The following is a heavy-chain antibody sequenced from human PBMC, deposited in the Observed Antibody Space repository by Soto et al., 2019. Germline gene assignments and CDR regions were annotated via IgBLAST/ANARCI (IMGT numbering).Heavy chain of an antibody. V-gene: IGHV3-23*01. CDR1: GFTFDDYA. J-gene: IGHJ6*02. CDR2: ISGSGGST. D-gene: IGHD1-7*01. CDR3: AKDLELRVSYYYGMDV. Sequence: PGGSLRLSCAASGFTFDDYAMRWVRQAPGKGLEWVSAISGSGGSTYYADSVKGRFTISRDNSKNTLYLQMNSLRAEDSALYYCAKDLELRVSYYYGMDVWGQGTTVTVSS.